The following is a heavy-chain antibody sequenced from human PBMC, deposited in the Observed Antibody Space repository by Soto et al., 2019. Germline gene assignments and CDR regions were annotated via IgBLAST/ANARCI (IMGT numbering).Heavy chain of an antibody. D-gene: IGHD4-4*01. CDR1: GFRFSGYW. CDR2: IKEDGTEQ. V-gene: IGHV3-7*03. J-gene: IGHJ5*02. CDR3: AITASTVSYWFDP. Sequence: PGGSLRLSXAASGFRFSGYWMSWVRQAPGKGPEWVANIKEDGTEQHYVDSVKGRFTISRDNSENSLFLQMNNLRAEDSAIYYCAITASTVSYWFDPWGPGTQVTVSS.